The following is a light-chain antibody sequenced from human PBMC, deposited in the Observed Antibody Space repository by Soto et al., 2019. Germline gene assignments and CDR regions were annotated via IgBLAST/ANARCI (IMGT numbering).Light chain of an antibody. CDR3: HKHDDSPRT. Sequence: EIVLTQSPGTLSLSPGERATLSCRASQSLNTNYLAWYQQKPGQAPRLLIYGASSRATDIPDRFSGSGSGTDFTLTISRLEPEDFAVYSCHKHDDSPRTFGQGTKV. V-gene: IGKV3-20*01. CDR2: GAS. CDR1: QSLNTNY. J-gene: IGKJ1*01.